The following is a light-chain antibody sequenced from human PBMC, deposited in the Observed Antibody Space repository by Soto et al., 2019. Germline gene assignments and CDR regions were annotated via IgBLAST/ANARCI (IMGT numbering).Light chain of an antibody. CDR3: QKYNVWLYT. CDR1: QSVSSN. Sequence: IMTQRPTSVSGHTGERATLSCRASQSVSSNLAWYQQKPGQARRLLIYGASTRATGIPARFSGSGFGTEFTLTISSLQSEDFTRYYCQKYNVWLYTFAEGTKVDI. CDR2: GAS. J-gene: IGKJ2*01. V-gene: IGKV3-15*01.